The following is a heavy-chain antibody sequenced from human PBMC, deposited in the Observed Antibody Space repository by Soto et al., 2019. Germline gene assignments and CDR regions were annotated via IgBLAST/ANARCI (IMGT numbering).Heavy chain of an antibody. CDR1: GYSFSNYW. J-gene: IGHJ4*02. CDR3: ARLLCLTSSCYTGSRPFFDY. V-gene: IGHV5-51*01. CDR2: IYPAASDA. Sequence: PGASLKISCKGSGYSFSNYWIAWLRQMPGKGLEWMGVIYPAASDARYSPSFQGQVTISVDNSISTAYLQWSSLKASDTAMYYCARLLCLTSSCYTGSRPFFDYWGQGAQVTVSS. D-gene: IGHD2-2*02.